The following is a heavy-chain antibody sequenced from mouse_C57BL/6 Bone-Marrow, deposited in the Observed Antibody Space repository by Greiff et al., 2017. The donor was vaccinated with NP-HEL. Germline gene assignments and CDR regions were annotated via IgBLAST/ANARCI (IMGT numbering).Heavy chain of an antibody. V-gene: IGHV1-81*01. CDR1: GYTFTSYG. D-gene: IGHD2-12*01. J-gene: IGHJ2*01. CDR3: ATELVDY. Sequence: QVQLQQSGAELARPGASVKLSCKASGYTFTSYGISWVKQRTGQGLEWIGEIYPRSGNTYYNEKFKGKATLTADKSSSTAYMELRSLTSEDSAVYFCATELVDYWGQGTTLTVSS. CDR2: IYPRSGNT.